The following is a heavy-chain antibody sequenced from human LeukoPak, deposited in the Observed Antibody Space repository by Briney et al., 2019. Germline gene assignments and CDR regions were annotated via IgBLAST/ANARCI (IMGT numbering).Heavy chain of an antibody. Sequence: PGRPLRLSCAASGFIFSGYAMHWLRHAPGKGLEWVSSIASDGDTFYAGSVKGRFTISRDISTNTLHLQMNSLRADDTAIYFCANEAHRHLDLHNWGQGTLVTVST. CDR2: IASDGDT. V-gene: IGHV3-30*04. D-gene: IGHD1-1*01. CDR3: ANEAHRHLDLHN. CDR1: GFIFSGYA. J-gene: IGHJ4*02.